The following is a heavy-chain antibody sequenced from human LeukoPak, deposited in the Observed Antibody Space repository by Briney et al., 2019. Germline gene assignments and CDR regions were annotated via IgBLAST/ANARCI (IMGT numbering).Heavy chain of an antibody. J-gene: IGHJ3*02. CDR3: ATPYSGGYQGLDI. CDR1: GGPISSGDYY. CDR2: IYYRGST. V-gene: IGHV4-30-4*08. Sequence: PSQTLSLTCTVSGGPISSGDYYWSWIRQPPGKGLEWIGYIYYRGSTYYNPSLKSRVTIFVDTSKNQFSLKLSSVTAADTAVYYCATPYSGGYQGLDIWGQGTMVTVSS. D-gene: IGHD1-26*01.